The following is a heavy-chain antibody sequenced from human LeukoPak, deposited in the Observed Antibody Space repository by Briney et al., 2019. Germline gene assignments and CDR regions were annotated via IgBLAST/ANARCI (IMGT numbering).Heavy chain of an antibody. Sequence: SETLSLTCTVSGGSISSGSYYWGWIRQPPGTGLEWLGSIYYSGSTYYNPSLKSRVTISVDTSKNQFSLKLSSVTAADTAVYYCARSRWNSGGWFDPWGQGTLVTVSS. D-gene: IGHD1-7*01. CDR2: IYYSGST. CDR3: ARSRWNSGGWFDP. J-gene: IGHJ5*02. V-gene: IGHV4-39*01. CDR1: GGSISSGSYY.